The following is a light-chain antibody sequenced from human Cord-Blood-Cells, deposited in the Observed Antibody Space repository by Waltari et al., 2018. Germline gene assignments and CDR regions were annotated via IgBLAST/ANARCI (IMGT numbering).Light chain of an antibody. CDR1: SSDVGGYNY. Sequence: QSALTQPPSASGSPGQSVTISCTGTSSDVGGYNYVSWYQQHPGKAPKLMIYEVSKRRSGFLDRFSGSMSGNTASLTVAGLQAEDEADYYCSSYAGSNNLVFGGGTKLTVL. J-gene: IGLJ2*01. CDR3: SSYAGSNNLV. V-gene: IGLV2-8*01. CDR2: EVS.